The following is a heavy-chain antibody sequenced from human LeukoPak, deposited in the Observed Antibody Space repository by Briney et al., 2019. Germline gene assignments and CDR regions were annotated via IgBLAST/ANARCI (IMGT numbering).Heavy chain of an antibody. CDR3: AKVFHDSGWLIDY. Sequence: GRSLRLSCAGSGFTFSSSAMLWVRQAPGMGLEWVAVISYDESNKYYADYVKGRFTISRDNSKNTLYLQMTSLRAEDTAVYYCAKVFHDSGWLIDYWGQGTLVTVSS. CDR1: GFTFSSSA. D-gene: IGHD6-19*01. CDR2: ISYDESNK. J-gene: IGHJ4*02. V-gene: IGHV3-30*18.